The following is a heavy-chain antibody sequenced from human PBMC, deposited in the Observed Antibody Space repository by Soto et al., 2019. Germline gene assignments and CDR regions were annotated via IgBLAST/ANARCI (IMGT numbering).Heavy chain of an antibody. CDR1: GFTFSSYA. J-gene: IGHJ3*02. Sequence: VGSLRLSCAASGFTFSSYAMSWVRQAPGKGLEWVSAISGSGGSTYYADSVKGRFTISRDNSKNTLYLQMNSLRAEDTAVYYCAKVVVVAATPLGAFDIWGQGTMVTVSS. D-gene: IGHD2-15*01. CDR2: ISGSGGST. CDR3: AKVVVVAATPLGAFDI. V-gene: IGHV3-23*01.